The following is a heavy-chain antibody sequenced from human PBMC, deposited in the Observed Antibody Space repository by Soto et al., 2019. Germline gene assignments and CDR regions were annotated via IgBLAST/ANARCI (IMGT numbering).Heavy chain of an antibody. D-gene: IGHD6-6*01. CDR2: IYSGGST. Sequence: PGRSLRLSCAASGFTVSSNYMSWVRQAPGKGLEWVSVIYSGGSTYYADSVKGRFTISRDNSKNTLYLQMNSLRAEDTAVYYCARTAAARREDVWGQGTTVTVSS. V-gene: IGHV3-53*01. J-gene: IGHJ6*02. CDR3: ARTAAARREDV. CDR1: GFTVSSNY.